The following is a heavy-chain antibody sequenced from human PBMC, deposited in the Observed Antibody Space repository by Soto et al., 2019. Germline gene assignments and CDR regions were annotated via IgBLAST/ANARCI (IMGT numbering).Heavy chain of an antibody. D-gene: IGHD4-17*01. CDR1: GFTFSSYG. CDR2: ISYDGSNK. J-gene: IGHJ6*02. Sequence: GGSLRLSCAASGFTFSSYGMHWVRQAPGKGLEWVAVISYDGSNKYYADSVKGRFTISRDNSKSTLYLQMNSLRAEDTAVYYCAKDRGNDYGDYASLYYYYYGMDVWGQGTTVTVSS. CDR3: AKDRGNDYGDYASLYYYYYGMDV. V-gene: IGHV3-30*18.